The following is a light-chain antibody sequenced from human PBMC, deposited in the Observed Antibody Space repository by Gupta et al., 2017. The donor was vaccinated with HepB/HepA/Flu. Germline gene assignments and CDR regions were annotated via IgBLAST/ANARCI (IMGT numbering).Light chain of an antibody. CDR1: QSISTY. Sequence: QVNQSPSSLSASVGDRVTITCRASQSISTYLNWYLHKPGKAPKLLIYAASTLESGIPSRFSGSGSGTDFTLTISSLQPEDFATYYCQQSDSTPHTFGQGTKLEIK. CDR3: QQSDSTPHT. J-gene: IGKJ2*01. CDR2: AAS. V-gene: IGKV1-39*01.